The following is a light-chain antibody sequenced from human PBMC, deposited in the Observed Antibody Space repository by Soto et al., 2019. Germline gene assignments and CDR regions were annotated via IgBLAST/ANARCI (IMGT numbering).Light chain of an antibody. J-gene: IGKJ1*01. Sequence: DVVMTQSPLSLPVTLGQPASISCRSSQSLIHSDGHTYLNWFQKRTGQSPRRLIYEVSDRESGGPDRFSGSGSGTDFTLKISRVEAEDVGVYYCMQGTHWPWTFGQGTEVEIK. CDR2: EVS. V-gene: IGKV2-30*02. CDR1: QSLIHSDGHTY. CDR3: MQGTHWPWT.